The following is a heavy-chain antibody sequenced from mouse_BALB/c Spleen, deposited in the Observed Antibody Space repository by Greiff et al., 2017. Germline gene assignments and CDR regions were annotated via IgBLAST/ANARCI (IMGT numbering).Heavy chain of an antibody. CDR3: TRSGGYGYWYFDV. Sequence: VQLQQSGTVLARPGASVKMSCKASGYSFTSYWMHWVKQRPGQGLEWIGAIYPGNSDTSYNQKFKGKAKLTAVTSASTAYMELSSLTNEDSAVYYCTRSGGYGYWYFDVWGAGTTVTVSS. D-gene: IGHD2-2*01. J-gene: IGHJ1*01. CDR2: IYPGNSDT. V-gene: IGHV1-5*01. CDR1: GYSFTSYW.